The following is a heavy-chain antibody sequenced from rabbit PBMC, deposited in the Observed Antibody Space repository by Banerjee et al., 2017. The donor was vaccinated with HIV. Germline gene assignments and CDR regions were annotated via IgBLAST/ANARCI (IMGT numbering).Heavy chain of an antibody. CDR1: GFSFSNSYW. V-gene: IGHV1S40*01. Sequence: QSLEESGGDLVKPGASLTLTCTASGFSFSNSYWMCWVRQAPGKGLEWIACIYAGVSGSTYYASWAKGRFPISKASWTTVTLQMTSLTAADTASYFCARDLAGVIGWNFNLWGPGTLVTVS. CDR2: IYAGVSGST. D-gene: IGHD4-1*01. CDR3: ARDLAGVIGWNFNL. J-gene: IGHJ4*01.